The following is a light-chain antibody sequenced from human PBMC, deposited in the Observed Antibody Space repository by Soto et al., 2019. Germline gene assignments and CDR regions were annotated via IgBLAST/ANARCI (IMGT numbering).Light chain of an antibody. V-gene: IGLV1-44*01. CDR2: IND. CDR3: AAWDDSLNAL. J-gene: IGLJ1*01. CDR1: SSNIGDNP. Sequence: QSVLTQPPSASGTPGQRITISCSGSSSNIGDNPVNWYQQLPGAAPKLLIYINDQRPSGVPDRFSGSKSGTSASLAISGLQPEDEAEYYCAAWDDSLNALFGTGTKLTVL.